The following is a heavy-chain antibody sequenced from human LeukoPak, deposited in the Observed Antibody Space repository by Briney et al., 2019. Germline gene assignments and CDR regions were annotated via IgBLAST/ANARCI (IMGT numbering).Heavy chain of an antibody. D-gene: IGHD1-26*01. CDR1: GGSISSYY. V-gene: IGHV4-4*07. Sequence: LETLSLTCTVSGGSISSYYWSWIRQPAGKGLEWIGRIYTSGNTNYNPSLKSRVTMSVDTSKNQFSLKLSSVTAADTAVYYCAREDSGYYYYGMDVWGQGTTVTVSS. J-gene: IGHJ6*02. CDR3: AREDSGYYYYGMDV. CDR2: IYTSGNT.